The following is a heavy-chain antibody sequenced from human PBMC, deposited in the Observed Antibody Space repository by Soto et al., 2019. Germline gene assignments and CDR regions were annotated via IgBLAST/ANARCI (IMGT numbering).Heavy chain of an antibody. CDR3: ARHYTSVAATRSYYYYGMDV. Sequence: PWESLKISCKGSGYSFTSYWIGWVRQMPGKGLEWMGIIYPGDSDTGYSPSFQGQVTISADKSISTAYLQWSSLKASDTAMYYCARHYTSVAATRSYYYYGMDVWGQGTTVTV. J-gene: IGHJ6*02. V-gene: IGHV5-51*01. D-gene: IGHD2-15*01. CDR1: GYSFTSYW. CDR2: IYPGDSDT.